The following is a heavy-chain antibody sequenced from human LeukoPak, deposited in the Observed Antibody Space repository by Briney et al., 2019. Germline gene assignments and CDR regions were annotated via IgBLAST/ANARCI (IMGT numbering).Heavy chain of an antibody. CDR2: IYYSGST. J-gene: IGHJ6*02. V-gene: IGHV4-61*01. CDR1: GGSISSSSYY. CDR3: ARGGGSYYYYYYGMDV. D-gene: IGHD1-26*01. Sequence: SETLSLTCTVSGGSISSSSYYWSWIRQPPGKGLEWIGYIYYSGSTNYNPSLKSRVTISVDTSKNQFSLKLSSVTAADTAVYYCARGGGSYYYYYYGMDVWGQGTTVTVSS.